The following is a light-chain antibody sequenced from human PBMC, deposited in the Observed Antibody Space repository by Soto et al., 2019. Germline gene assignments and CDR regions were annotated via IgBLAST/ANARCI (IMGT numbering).Light chain of an antibody. V-gene: IGLV2-14*01. Sequence: QSVLTQPASVSGSPGQSITISCTGTSSDVGGYNYVSWYQQHPGKAPKLMIYDVSNRPSGVSNRFSGSKSGNTASLTISGLQAEDEADYYCSSYTSSSTSLYVVFGGGTKLTVL. CDR1: SSDVGGYNY. J-gene: IGLJ2*01. CDR2: DVS. CDR3: SSYTSSSTSLYVV.